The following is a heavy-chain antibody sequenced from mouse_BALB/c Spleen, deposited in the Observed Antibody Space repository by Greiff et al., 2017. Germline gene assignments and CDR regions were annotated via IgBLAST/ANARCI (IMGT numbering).Heavy chain of an antibody. CDR1: GYTFTDYA. CDR2: ISTYNGNT. J-gene: IGHJ3*01. D-gene: IGHD1-1*01. CDR3: ALITTVVAPVAY. V-gene: IGHV1-67*01. Sequence: QVQLQQSGPEVVRPGVSVKISCKGSGYTFTDYAMHWVKQSHAKSLEWIGVISTYNGNTNYNQKFKGKASITADTSSNTAYLQLSSLTSEDTAVYYCALITTVVAPVAYWGQGTLVTVSA.